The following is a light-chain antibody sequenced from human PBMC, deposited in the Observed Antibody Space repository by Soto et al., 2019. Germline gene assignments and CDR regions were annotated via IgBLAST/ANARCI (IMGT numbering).Light chain of an antibody. CDR3: QTWGTAIHDVV. V-gene: IGLV4-69*01. J-gene: IGLJ2*01. CDR2: LNSDGSH. CDR1: SGHSSYA. Sequence: QSVLTQSPSASASLGASVKLTCTLSSGHSSYAIAWHQQQPEKGPRYLMKLNSDGSHSKGDGIPDRFSGSSSGAERHLTISSLQSEDEADYYCQTWGTAIHDVVFGGGTKLTAL.